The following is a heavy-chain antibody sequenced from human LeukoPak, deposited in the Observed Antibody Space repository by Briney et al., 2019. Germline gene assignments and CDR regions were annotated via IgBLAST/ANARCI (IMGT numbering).Heavy chain of an antibody. CDR2: ISSSGSTI. CDR3: AELGITMIGGV. V-gene: IGHV3-48*03. J-gene: IGHJ6*04. Sequence: GGSLRLSCAASGFTFSSYEMNWVRQAPGKGLEWVSYISSSGSTIYYADSVKGRSTISRDNAKNSLYLQMNSLRAEDTAVYYCAELGITMIGGVWGKGTTVTVSS. D-gene: IGHD3-10*02. CDR1: GFTFSSYE.